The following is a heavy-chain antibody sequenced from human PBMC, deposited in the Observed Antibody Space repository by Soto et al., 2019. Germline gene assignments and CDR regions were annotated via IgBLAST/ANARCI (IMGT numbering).Heavy chain of an antibody. CDR3: ARDMYYDFWSGLFDY. J-gene: IGHJ4*02. Sequence: ASVKVSCKASGYTFTSYAMHWVRQAPGQRLEWMGWINAGNGNTKYSQKFQGRVTITRDTSASTAYMELSSLRSEDTAVYYCARDMYYDFWSGLFDYWGQGALVTVSS. CDR2: INAGNGNT. CDR1: GYTFTSYA. V-gene: IGHV1-3*01. D-gene: IGHD3-3*01.